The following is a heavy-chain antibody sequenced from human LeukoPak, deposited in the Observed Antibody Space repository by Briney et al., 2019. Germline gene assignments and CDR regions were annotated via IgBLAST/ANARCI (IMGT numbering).Heavy chain of an antibody. CDR1: GFTFSSYG. D-gene: IGHD3-10*01. Sequence: GRSLRLSCAASGFTFSSYGMHWDRQAPGKGLEWVAVIWYDGSNKYYADSVKGRFTISRDNSKNTLYLQMNSLRAEDTAVYYCARDPVRGVLGGNWFDPWGQGTLVTVSS. V-gene: IGHV3-33*01. CDR2: IWYDGSNK. CDR3: ARDPVRGVLGGNWFDP. J-gene: IGHJ5*02.